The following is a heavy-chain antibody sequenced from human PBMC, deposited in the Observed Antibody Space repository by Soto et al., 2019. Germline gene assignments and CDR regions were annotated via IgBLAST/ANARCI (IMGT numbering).Heavy chain of an antibody. CDR2: ISVYNGDT. Sequence: QVQLVQSGAEVKKPGASVKVSCKTSGYTFTTYGVTWVRQPPGPGLEWMGWISVYNGDTTYAQQFQGRVILTTDPSTSTVYMELRSLRSDDTAVYYCARYNHNYFDPWGQGTLVTVSS. D-gene: IGHD1-20*01. CDR3: ARYNHNYFDP. J-gene: IGHJ5*02. CDR1: GYTFTTYG. V-gene: IGHV1-18*01.